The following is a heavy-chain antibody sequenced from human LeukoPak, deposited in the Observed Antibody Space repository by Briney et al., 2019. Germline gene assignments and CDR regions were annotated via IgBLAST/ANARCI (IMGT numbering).Heavy chain of an antibody. Sequence: GGSLRLSCVASGFTFSSYSMNWVRQAPGKGLEWVSSISSSSSYIYYADSVKGRFTFSRDNAKNSPSLQMNSLRAEDTAVYHCARDGEVGVGRWFDPWGQGTLVTVSS. CDR2: ISSSSSYI. D-gene: IGHD1-26*01. V-gene: IGHV3-21*01. CDR3: ARDGEVGVGRWFDP. J-gene: IGHJ5*02. CDR1: GFTFSSYS.